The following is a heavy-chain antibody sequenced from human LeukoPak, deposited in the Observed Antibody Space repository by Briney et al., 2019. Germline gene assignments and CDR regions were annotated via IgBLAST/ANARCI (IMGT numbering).Heavy chain of an antibody. Sequence: SETLSLTCAVYGGSFSGHYWSWIRQPPGKGLEWIGEINHSGSTNYNPSLKSRVTISVDTSKNQFSLKLSSVTAADTAVYYCARGAKGYGVSYYYYYYMDVWGKGTTVTVSS. J-gene: IGHJ6*03. CDR2: INHSGST. CDR3: ARGAKGYGVSYYYYYYMDV. CDR1: GGSFSGHY. V-gene: IGHV4-34*01. D-gene: IGHD4-17*01.